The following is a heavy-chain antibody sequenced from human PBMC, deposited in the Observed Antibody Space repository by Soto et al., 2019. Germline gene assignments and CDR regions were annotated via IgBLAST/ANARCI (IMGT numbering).Heavy chain of an antibody. CDR1: SDPMYSYF. CDR2: VYYGGST. CDR3: ARSVRKWLDP. J-gene: IGHJ5*02. Sequence: PSETLSLTCSVSSDPMYSYFWSWIRQPPGKGLEWIGYVYYGGSTNYKPSLKSRVTFSVDTSKNQVSLKLRSVTAADTAVYYCARSVRKWLDPWGQGILVTVSS. V-gene: IGHV4-59*01.